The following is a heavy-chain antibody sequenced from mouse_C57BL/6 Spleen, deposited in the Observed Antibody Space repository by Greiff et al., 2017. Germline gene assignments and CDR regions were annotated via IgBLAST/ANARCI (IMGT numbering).Heavy chain of an antibody. CDR1: GFTFSNYW. Sequence: EVKLEESGGGLVQPGGSMKLSCVASGFTFSNYWMNWVRQSPEKGLEWVAQIRLKSDNYATHYAESVKGRFTISRDDSKSSVYLQMNNLRAEDTGIYYCTVYYDYDGGYYFDYWGQGTTLTVSS. CDR2: IRLKSDNYAT. CDR3: TVYYDYDGGYYFDY. D-gene: IGHD2-4*01. J-gene: IGHJ2*01. V-gene: IGHV6-3*01.